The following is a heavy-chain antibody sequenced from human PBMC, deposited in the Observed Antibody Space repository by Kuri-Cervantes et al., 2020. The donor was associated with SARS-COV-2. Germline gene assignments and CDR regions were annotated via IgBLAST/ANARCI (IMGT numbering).Heavy chain of an antibody. V-gene: IGHV2-70*11. J-gene: IGHJ4*02. CDR2: IDWDDDK. CDR3: AREEQWLASYDY. Sequence: SGPTLVHPQQTLTLTCTFSGFPLRTSGMCVSWIRQSHGKALEWLARIDWDDDKYYITSLKTRLTISKDTSKNQVVLTMTNMDPVDTATYYCAREEQWLASYDYWGQGTLVTVSS. D-gene: IGHD6-19*01. CDR1: GFPLRTSGMC.